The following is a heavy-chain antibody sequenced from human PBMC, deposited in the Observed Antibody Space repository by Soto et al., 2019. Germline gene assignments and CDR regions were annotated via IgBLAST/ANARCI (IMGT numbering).Heavy chain of an antibody. D-gene: IGHD6-13*01. Sequence: EVQLLESGGGLVQPGGSLRLSCAASGFTFSGYAMNWVRQAPGKGLEWVSGISVGGSTYYTESVKGRFTISRDNSKNTMYLQMNSLRAEDTATYYCARLQAADASTNWGQGTLVTVSS. CDR2: ISVGGST. V-gene: IGHV3-23*01. CDR3: ARLQAADASTN. CDR1: GFTFSGYA. J-gene: IGHJ4*02.